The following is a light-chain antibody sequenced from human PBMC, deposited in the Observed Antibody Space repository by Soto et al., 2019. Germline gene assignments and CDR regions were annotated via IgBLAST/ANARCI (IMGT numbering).Light chain of an antibody. Sequence: QSVLTQPPSASGSPGQSLTISCTGTSSDVGFYNFVSWYQQRPGKAPKLVIYEVTKRPSGVPDRFSGSKSGSTASLTVSGLQADDEAEYYCASYAGTKLFVFGSGTKVTFL. CDR1: SSDVGFYNF. J-gene: IGLJ1*01. V-gene: IGLV2-8*01. CDR3: ASYAGTKLFV. CDR2: EVT.